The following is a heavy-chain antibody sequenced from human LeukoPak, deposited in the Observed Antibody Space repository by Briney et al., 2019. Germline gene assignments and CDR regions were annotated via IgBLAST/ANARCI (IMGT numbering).Heavy chain of an antibody. V-gene: IGHV3-23*01. CDR2: ISGSGDGT. D-gene: IGHD6-13*01. CDR3: AKDRQAAAPNVRFDP. Sequence: GGSLRLSCAASGFTFSDYAMSWVRQAPGKGLEWVSVISGSGDGTYYADSVKGRFSISRDNPKNTLYLQMNSLRAEDTAVYYCAKDRQAAAPNVRFDPWGQGTLVTVSS. J-gene: IGHJ5*02. CDR1: GFTFSDYA.